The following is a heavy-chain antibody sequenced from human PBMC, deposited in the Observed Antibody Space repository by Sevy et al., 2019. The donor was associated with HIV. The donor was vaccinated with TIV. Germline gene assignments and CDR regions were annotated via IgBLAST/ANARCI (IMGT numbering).Heavy chain of an antibody. J-gene: IGHJ4*02. D-gene: IGHD4-17*01. CDR1: GFTFSSYE. CDR2: ISNSGTTR. CDR3: ARDLPPSATTVAHFDY. Sequence: GESLKISCAASGFTFSSYEMNWVRQAPGKGLEWVSYISNSGTTRSYSASVRGRFTISRDNAGNSLYLQMKSLRAEDTAVYYCARDLPPSATTVAHFDYWGQGTLVTVSS. V-gene: IGHV3-48*03.